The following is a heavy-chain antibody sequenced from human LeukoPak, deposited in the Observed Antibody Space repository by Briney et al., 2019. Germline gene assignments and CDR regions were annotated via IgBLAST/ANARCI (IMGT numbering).Heavy chain of an antibody. Sequence: ASVKVSCKVSGYTLTELSMHWVRQAPGKGLEWMGGFDPEDGETIYAKKFQGRVTMTEDTSTDTAYMELSSLRSEDTAVYYCATSRPDYYDSSGYPPGDWGQGTLVTVSS. CDR3: ATSRPDYYDSSGYPPGD. D-gene: IGHD3-22*01. J-gene: IGHJ4*02. V-gene: IGHV1-24*01. CDR2: FDPEDGET. CDR1: GYTLTELS.